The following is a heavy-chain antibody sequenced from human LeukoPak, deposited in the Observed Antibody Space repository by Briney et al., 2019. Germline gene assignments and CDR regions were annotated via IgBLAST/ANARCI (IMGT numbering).Heavy chain of an antibody. CDR2: INHSGST. D-gene: IGHD2-8*01. J-gene: IGHJ4*02. CDR1: GGSFSGYY. Sequence: PSETLSLTCAVYGGSFSGYYWSWIRQPPGKGLEWIGEINHSGSTNYNPSLKSRVTMSVDTSKNQFSLKLSSVTAADTAVYYCARAARYCTNGVCDGWLDYWGQGTLVTVSS. V-gene: IGHV4-34*01. CDR3: ARAARYCTNGVCDGWLDY.